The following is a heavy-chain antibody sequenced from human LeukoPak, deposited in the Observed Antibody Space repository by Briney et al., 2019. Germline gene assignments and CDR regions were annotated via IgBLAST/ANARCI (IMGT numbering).Heavy chain of an antibody. CDR1: GFXFSSDA. CDR3: AKLRVRAFDI. Sequence: GGSLRLSCAASGFXFSSDAITWVRQAPGKGLEWVSTINSGGGTYYADSVKGRFTISRDNSKNTLSLQMNGLRAEDTAIYYCAKLRVRAFDIWGQGTMVTVSS. CDR2: INSGGGT. D-gene: IGHD5-12*01. J-gene: IGHJ3*02. V-gene: IGHV3-23*01.